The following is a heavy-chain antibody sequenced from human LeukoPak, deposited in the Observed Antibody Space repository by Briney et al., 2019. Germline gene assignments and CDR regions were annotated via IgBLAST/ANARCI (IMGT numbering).Heavy chain of an antibody. CDR1: GGSISSSSYY. Sequence: SETLSLTCTVSGGSISSSSYYWGWIRQPPGKGLEWIGSIYYSGSTYYNPSLKSRVTISVHPSKNQFSLKLSSVPAADPAVYYCARRDAFDIWGQGTMVTVSS. CDR2: IYYSGST. CDR3: ARRDAFDI. V-gene: IGHV4-39*01. J-gene: IGHJ3*02.